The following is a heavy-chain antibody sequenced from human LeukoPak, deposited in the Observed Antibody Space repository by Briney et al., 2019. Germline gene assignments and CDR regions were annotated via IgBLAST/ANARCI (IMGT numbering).Heavy chain of an antibody. J-gene: IGHJ4*02. CDR1: GLDFSRHA. V-gene: IGHV3-23*01. CDR2: ITSSGAST. Sequence: GGSLRLSCEASGLDFSRHAMTWVRQAPGKGLEWVSGITSSGASTFHAESVQGRFTISRDNSKNTLYLQMNSLRAEDTAVYYCATRPPSETYYGLLDYWGQGTLVTVSS. CDR3: ATRPPSETYYGLLDY. D-gene: IGHD4-17*01.